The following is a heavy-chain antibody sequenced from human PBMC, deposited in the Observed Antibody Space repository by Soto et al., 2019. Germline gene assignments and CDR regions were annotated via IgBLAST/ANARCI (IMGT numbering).Heavy chain of an antibody. CDR2: IYYIGST. V-gene: IGHV4-30-4*01. CDR1: GDSIRSGNHY. Sequence: SETLSLTLTVSGDSIRSGNHYWRWIRQPPWKGLDLIGYIYYIGSTYYSPSLKSGGSISVDTSKNQLSRKLNSVTAADTAVYYCARVDILTVYGFRDVWGQGTTV. J-gene: IGHJ6*02. CDR3: ARVDILTVYGFRDV. D-gene: IGHD3-9*01.